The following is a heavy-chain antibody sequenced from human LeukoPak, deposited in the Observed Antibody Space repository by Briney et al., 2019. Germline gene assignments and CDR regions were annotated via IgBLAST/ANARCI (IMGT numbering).Heavy chain of an antibody. Sequence: GESLKISCRFSGFDFTRDWCGWVRLMPGKGLEGMGIIFPDDSDTRYSPSFQDQVTLSADKSISTSYLQWSSLKASDTAIYYCARRDPTTVTAFDYWGQGTLVTVSS. CDR2: IFPDDSDT. V-gene: IGHV5-51*01. CDR1: GFDFTRDW. J-gene: IGHJ4*02. CDR3: ARRDPTTVTAFDY. D-gene: IGHD4-17*01.